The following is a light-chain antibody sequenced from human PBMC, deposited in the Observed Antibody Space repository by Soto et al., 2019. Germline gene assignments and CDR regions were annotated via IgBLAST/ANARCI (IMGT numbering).Light chain of an antibody. CDR2: AAS. CDR3: QHLDSYPIT. CDR1: QGISNY. J-gene: IGKJ5*01. V-gene: IGKV1-9*01. Sequence: DIQLTQSPSFLSASVGDRVTITCRASQGISNYVLWYQQKPGKAPTLLIYAASTLQSGVASRFSGSGSGTEFTLTISSLQPEDFAIYYCQHLDSYPITFGQGTRLEIK.